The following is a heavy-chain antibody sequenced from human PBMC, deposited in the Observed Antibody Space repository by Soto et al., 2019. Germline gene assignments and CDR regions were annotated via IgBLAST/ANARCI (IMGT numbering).Heavy chain of an antibody. J-gene: IGHJ4*02. CDR1: GGTFSSYA. D-gene: IGHD2-2*01. V-gene: IGHV1-69*12. Sequence: QVQLVQSGAEVKKPGSSVKVSCKASGGTFSSYAISWVRQAPGQGLEGMGGNIPIFGTANYAQKFQGRVTITADECTSTAYMELSSLSSEDTAVYYCASALVPTADGELWYGEHFDYWGQGTLVTVSS. CDR3: ASALVPTADGELWYGEHFDY. CDR2: NIPIFGTA.